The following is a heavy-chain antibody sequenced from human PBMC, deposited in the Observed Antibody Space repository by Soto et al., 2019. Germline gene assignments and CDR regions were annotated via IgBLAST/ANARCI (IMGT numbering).Heavy chain of an antibody. CDR1: GFSFRNYA. CDR3: VKEKLYSNYEYYFDS. D-gene: IGHD4-4*01. CDR2: ISWHSGTI. V-gene: IGHV3-9*01. J-gene: IGHJ4*02. Sequence: PGGSLRLCCAASGFSFRNYAMHWVRRVPGKGLEWVSGISWHSGTIGYADSVRGRFTISRDNAKNSLYLQMNSLRPEDTALYYCVKEKLYSNYEYYFDSWGQGTLVTVSS.